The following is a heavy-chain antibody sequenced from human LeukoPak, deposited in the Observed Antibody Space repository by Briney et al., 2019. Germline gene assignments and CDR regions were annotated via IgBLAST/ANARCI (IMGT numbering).Heavy chain of an antibody. CDR3: ARDEDLYGGGFDL. CDR2: IRYDGSNK. Sequence: PGGSLRLSCAASGFTFSSYGMHWVRQAPGKGLEWVAFIRYDGSNKYYADSVKGRFTISRDNSKNTLYLQMNSLRPADAAVYFCARDEDLYGGGFDLWGQGSLVIVSS. J-gene: IGHJ4*02. V-gene: IGHV3-30*02. CDR1: GFTFSSYG. D-gene: IGHD3-16*01.